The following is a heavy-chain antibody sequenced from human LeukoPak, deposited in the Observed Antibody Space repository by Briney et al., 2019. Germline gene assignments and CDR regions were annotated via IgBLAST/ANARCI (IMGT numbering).Heavy chain of an antibody. D-gene: IGHD4-17*01. CDR3: ARSGRDDYGDYIRGSYFDY. CDR2: ISTSGST. CDR1: GVSISSYY. Sequence: SETLSLTCTVSGVSISSYYWNWIRQPAGKGLEWIGRISTSGSTPYNPSLKSRVTMSVDTSKNQFSLNMSSVTAADAAVYYCARSGRDDYGDYIRGSYFDYWGQGTLVTASS. V-gene: IGHV4-4*07. J-gene: IGHJ4*02.